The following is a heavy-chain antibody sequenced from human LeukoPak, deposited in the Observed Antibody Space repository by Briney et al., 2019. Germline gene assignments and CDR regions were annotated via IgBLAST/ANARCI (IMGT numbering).Heavy chain of an antibody. V-gene: IGHV3-23*01. J-gene: IGHJ4*02. CDR3: ASRPGGHDALAQYYFDY. CDR1: GFTFRNYA. CDR2: ISGSGGTT. D-gene: IGHD3-16*01. Sequence: GGSLRLSCAASGFTFRNYAMTWVRQAPGKGPEWVSVISGSGGTTYYADSVKGRFTISRDNSQNTLYLQMNSLRADDTAVYYCASRPGGHDALAQYYFDYWGQGTLVTVSS.